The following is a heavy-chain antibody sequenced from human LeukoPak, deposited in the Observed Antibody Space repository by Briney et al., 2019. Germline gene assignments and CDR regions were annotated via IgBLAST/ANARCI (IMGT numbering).Heavy chain of an antibody. Sequence: GASVKVSCKASGYTFTGYYMHWVRQAPGQGLEWMGWINPNSGGTNYAQKFQGRVTITRDTSISTAYMELSRLTSDDAAVYYCATSAYCGADCYFYFDYWGQGTLVTVSS. J-gene: IGHJ4*02. D-gene: IGHD2-21*02. CDR2: INPNSGGT. V-gene: IGHV1-2*02. CDR3: ATSAYCGADCYFYFDY. CDR1: GYTFTGYY.